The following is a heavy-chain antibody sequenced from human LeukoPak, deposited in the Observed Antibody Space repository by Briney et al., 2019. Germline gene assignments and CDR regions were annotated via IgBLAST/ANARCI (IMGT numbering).Heavy chain of an antibody. D-gene: IGHD4-23*01. CDR1: GFTFSSYA. J-gene: IGHJ6*02. CDR3: ARDDPLALYGGNSGGYYYGMDV. V-gene: IGHV3-30-3*01. CDR2: ISYDGSNK. Sequence: PGGSLRLSCAASGFTFSSYAMHWVRQAPGKGLEWVAVISYDGSNKYYADSVKGRFTISRDNSKNTLYLQMNSLRAEDTAVYYCARDDPLALYGGNSGGYYYGMDVWGQGTTVTASS.